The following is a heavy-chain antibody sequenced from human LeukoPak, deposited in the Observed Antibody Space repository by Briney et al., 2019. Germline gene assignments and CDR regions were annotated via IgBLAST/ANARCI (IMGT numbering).Heavy chain of an antibody. CDR1: GSTFSDYS. J-gene: IGHJ4*02. CDR2: VGISSGNT. Sequence: PGGSLRLSCAASGSTFSDYSMNWVRQAPGKGLEWISYVGISSGNTKYADSMKGRFTISGDSAKNSVFLQMNNLRVEDTAVYYCARDHRYAFDNWGQGTLVTVSS. D-gene: IGHD5-12*01. V-gene: IGHV3-48*04. CDR3: ARDHRYAFDN.